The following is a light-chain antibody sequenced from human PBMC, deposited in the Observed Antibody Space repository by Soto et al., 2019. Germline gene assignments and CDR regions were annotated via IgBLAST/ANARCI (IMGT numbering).Light chain of an antibody. CDR2: EVT. Sequence: QSALTRPASGSGSPGQSITISCTGTSSDIGGYNSVSWYQQHPGRAPRLIIYEVTNRPSGVSNRFSASKSGNTASLTISGLQAEDEADYYCTSYTPIVTLGSVFGTGTKVTVL. J-gene: IGLJ1*01. CDR3: TSYTPIVTLGSV. CDR1: SSDIGGYNS. V-gene: IGLV2-14*01.